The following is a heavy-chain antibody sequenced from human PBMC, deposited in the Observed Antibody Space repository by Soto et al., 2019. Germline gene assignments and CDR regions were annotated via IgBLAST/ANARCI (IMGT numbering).Heavy chain of an antibody. CDR3: ARVRYKNWFDP. Sequence: LSLTFTVSVGSISSYYWSWIRQPPGKGLEWIGYIYYSGSTNYNPSLKSRVTISVDTSKNQFSLKLSSVTAADTAVYYCARVRYKNWFDPWGQGTLVTVSS. J-gene: IGHJ5*02. CDR1: VGSISSYY. V-gene: IGHV4-59*01. CDR2: IYYSGST. D-gene: IGHD1-1*01.